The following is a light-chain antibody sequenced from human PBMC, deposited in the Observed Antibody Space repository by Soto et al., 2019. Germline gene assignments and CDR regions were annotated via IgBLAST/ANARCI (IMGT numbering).Light chain of an antibody. CDR2: RNT. J-gene: IGLJ1*01. Sequence: QPLLTLPPSASWTPGQTVNISCSGSTSNIGNTFVYFYQHLPGAAPKLLIYRNTLRPSGVPDLFSAYKSGTSTSLAISGLRSEDEADYYCASWDNNLSGYVFGTGTKVTVL. V-gene: IGLV1-47*01. CDR3: ASWDNNLSGYV. CDR1: TSNIGNTF.